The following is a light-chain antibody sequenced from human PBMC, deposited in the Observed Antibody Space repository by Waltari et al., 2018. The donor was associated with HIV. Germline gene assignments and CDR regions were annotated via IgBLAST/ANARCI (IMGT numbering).Light chain of an antibody. Sequence: EIVLTQSPGTLSLSPGERAPLSCRASQSVTSNYLAWYQQKPGQAPRLLIYGAFNRATGIPDRFSGSGSGTDFTLTIQRLEPEDFAVYYCQQYGSSPPVTFGPGTKVDIK. V-gene: IGKV3-20*01. CDR2: GAF. CDR1: QSVTSNY. CDR3: QQYGSSPPVT. J-gene: IGKJ3*01.